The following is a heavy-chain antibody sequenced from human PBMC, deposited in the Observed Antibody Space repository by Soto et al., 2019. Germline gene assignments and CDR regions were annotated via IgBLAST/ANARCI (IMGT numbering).Heavy chain of an antibody. CDR2: IGPGDSSA. D-gene: IGHD2-2*01. Sequence: GESLKISCHGSGYTFFSFWIVWVRQVPGKGLEWVGRIGPGDSSATYSPTFQGHVTISADRSTRSAYLQWRSLRASDTAIYFCARRYCSRADCYSDSWGQGSLVTVSS. CDR3: ARRYCSRADCYSDS. J-gene: IGHJ4*02. CDR1: GYTFFSFW. V-gene: IGHV5-10-1*01.